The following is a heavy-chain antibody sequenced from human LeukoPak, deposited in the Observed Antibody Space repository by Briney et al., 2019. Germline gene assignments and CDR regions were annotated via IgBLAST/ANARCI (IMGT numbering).Heavy chain of an antibody. CDR1: GYTFTSYY. V-gene: IGHV1-46*01. CDR2: INPSGGST. CDR3: ARAGISQLPPSGWFDP. D-gene: IGHD2-2*01. J-gene: IGHJ5*02. Sequence: GASVKVSCKASGYTFTSYYMHWVRQAPGQGLEWMGIINPSGGSTSYAQKFQGRVTMTRDTSTSTVYMELSSLRSEDTAVYYCARAGISQLPPSGWFDPWGQGTLVTVSS.